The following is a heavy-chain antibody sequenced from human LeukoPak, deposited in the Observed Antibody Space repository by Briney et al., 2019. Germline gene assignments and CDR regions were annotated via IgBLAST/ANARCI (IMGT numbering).Heavy chain of an antibody. Sequence: PSETLSLTCAVYGGSFSGYYWSWIRQPPGKGLEWIGEINHSGSTNYNPSLKSRVTISVDTSKNQFSLKLSSVTAADTAVYYCARDGYNSPLDYWGQGTLVTVSS. CDR3: ARDGYNSPLDY. D-gene: IGHD5-24*01. CDR2: INHSGST. CDR1: GGSFSGYY. J-gene: IGHJ4*02. V-gene: IGHV4-34*01.